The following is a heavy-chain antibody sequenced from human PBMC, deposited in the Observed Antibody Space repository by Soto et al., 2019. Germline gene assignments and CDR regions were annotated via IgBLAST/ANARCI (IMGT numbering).Heavy chain of an antibody. D-gene: IGHD6-13*01. Sequence: SETLSLTCAVSGGSISSYYWSWIQQPAGKGLEWIGRIYTSGSTNYNPSLKSRVTMSVDTSKNQFSLKLSSVTAADTAVYYRARARHVAAAGKNWFDPWGQGTLVTVSS. CDR2: IYTSGST. CDR3: ARARHVAAAGKNWFDP. J-gene: IGHJ5*02. V-gene: IGHV4-4*07. CDR1: GGSISSYY.